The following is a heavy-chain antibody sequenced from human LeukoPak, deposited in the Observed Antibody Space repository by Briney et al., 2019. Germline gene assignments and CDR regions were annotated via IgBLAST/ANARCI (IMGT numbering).Heavy chain of an antibody. J-gene: IGHJ4*02. D-gene: IGHD1-20*01. CDR2: INSDGSST. CDR3: ARGNLNPGY. Sequence: GGSLRLSCAASGVIFSSYWMHWGRQAPGKGLVWVSRINSDGSSTNYADSVNGRFTIFTDNAKNTLYLQMNSLRAEDTAVYYCARGNLNPGYWGQGSLVTVSS. CDR1: GVIFSSYW. V-gene: IGHV3-74*01.